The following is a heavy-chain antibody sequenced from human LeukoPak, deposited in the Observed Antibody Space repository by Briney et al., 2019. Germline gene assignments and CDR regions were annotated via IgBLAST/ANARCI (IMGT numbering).Heavy chain of an antibody. Sequence: GGSLRLSCAASGFTFSTYAMHWVRQAPGTGLEWVAFISYDGSNKYYADSVKGRFTISRDNSKNTLYLQMNSLRPEDTAVYYCARDNWGSDYWGQGTLVTVSS. CDR2: ISYDGSNK. J-gene: IGHJ4*02. CDR3: ARDNWGSDY. V-gene: IGHV3-30-3*01. CDR1: GFTFSTYA. D-gene: IGHD7-27*01.